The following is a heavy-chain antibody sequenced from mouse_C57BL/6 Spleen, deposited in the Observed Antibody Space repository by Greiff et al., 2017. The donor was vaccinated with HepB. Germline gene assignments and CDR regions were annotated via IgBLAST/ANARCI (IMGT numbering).Heavy chain of an antibody. Sequence: VQLQQPGAELVKPGASVKLPCKASGYTFTSYWMHWVKQRPGQGLEWIGMIHPNSGSTNYNEKFKSKATLTVDKSSSTAYMQLSSLTSEDSAVYYCASRCGFLRPWYFDVWGTGTTVTVSS. D-gene: IGHD1-1*01. V-gene: IGHV1-64*01. J-gene: IGHJ1*03. CDR1: GYTFTSYW. CDR2: IHPNSGST. CDR3: ASRCGFLRPWYFDV.